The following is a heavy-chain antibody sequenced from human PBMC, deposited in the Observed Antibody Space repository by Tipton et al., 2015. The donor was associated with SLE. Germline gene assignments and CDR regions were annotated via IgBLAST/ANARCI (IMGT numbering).Heavy chain of an antibody. CDR2: IYYSGIT. CDR3: ARQHVVGATVDY. Sequence: PGLVKPSETLSLTCTVSGGPISSSSYFWGWIRQPPGKGLEWIGSIYYSGITFYNPSLKSRVTISVDTSKNQFSLKLSSVIAADTAVYYCARQHVVGATVDYWGQGTLVTVSS. V-gene: IGHV4-39*01. J-gene: IGHJ4*02. CDR1: GGPISSSSYF. D-gene: IGHD1-26*01.